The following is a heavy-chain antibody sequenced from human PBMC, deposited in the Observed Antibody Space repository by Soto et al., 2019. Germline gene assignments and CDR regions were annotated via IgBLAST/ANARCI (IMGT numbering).Heavy chain of an antibody. Sequence: SLRLSCAASGFTFSSYWMSWVRQAPGKGLEWVANIKQDGSEKYYVDSVKGRFTISRDNAKNSLYLQMNSLRAEDTAVYYCARERADYGEDVDYWGQGTLVTISS. CDR3: ARERADYGEDVDY. CDR1: GFTFSSYW. J-gene: IGHJ4*02. D-gene: IGHD4-17*01. V-gene: IGHV3-7*01. CDR2: IKQDGSEK.